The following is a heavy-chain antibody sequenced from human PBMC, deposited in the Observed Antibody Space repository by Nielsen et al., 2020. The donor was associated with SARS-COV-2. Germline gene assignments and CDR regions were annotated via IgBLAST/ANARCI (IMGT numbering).Heavy chain of an antibody. V-gene: IGHV4-61*08. CDR1: GGSISSGDYY. CDR2: IYYSGST. Sequence: GSLRLSCTVSGGSISSGDYYWSWIRQPPGKGLEWIGYIYYSGSTNYNPSLKSRVTISVDTSKNQFSLKLSSVTAADTAVYYCARDRPLPVRGVTGFDYWGQGTLVTVSS. D-gene: IGHD3-10*01. J-gene: IGHJ4*02. CDR3: ARDRPLPVRGVTGFDY.